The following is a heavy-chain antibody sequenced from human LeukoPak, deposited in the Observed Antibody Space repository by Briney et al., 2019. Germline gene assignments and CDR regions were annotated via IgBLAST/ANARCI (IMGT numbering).Heavy chain of an antibody. CDR2: ISYSSGTI. Sequence: PGGSLRLSCAASGFSFGGHYMSWVRQAPGKGLEWVSYISYSSGTIYYADSVKGRFTISRDSAKNSLYLQMNSLRAEDTAVYYCARVNRMVPGYCSGGTCPGDYWGQGTLVTVSS. D-gene: IGHD2-15*01. CDR3: ARVNRMVPGYCSGGTCPGDY. V-gene: IGHV3-48*01. J-gene: IGHJ4*02. CDR1: GFSFGGHY.